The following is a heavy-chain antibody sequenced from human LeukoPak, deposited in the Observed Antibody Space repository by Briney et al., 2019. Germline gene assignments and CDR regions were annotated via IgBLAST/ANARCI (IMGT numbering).Heavy chain of an antibody. V-gene: IGHV3-30-3*01. CDR1: GFTFSSYA. CDR2: ISYDGSNK. CDR3: AEVSLPRTPI. Sequence: GGSLRLSCAASGFTFSSYAMHWVRQAPGKGLEWVAVISYDGSNKYYADSVKGRFTISRDNSKNTLYLQMNSLRAEDTAVYYCAEVSLPRTPIWGQGTLVTVSS. D-gene: IGHD3-16*02. J-gene: IGHJ4*02.